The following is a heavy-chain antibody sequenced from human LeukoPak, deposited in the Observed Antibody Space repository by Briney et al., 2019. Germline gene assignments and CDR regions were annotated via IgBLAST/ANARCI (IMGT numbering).Heavy chain of an antibody. J-gene: IGHJ4*02. CDR1: GFTFNFYA. V-gene: IGHV3-23*01. Sequence: PGGSLRLSCAASGFTFNFYAMSWVRQAPGKGLEWVSTINASGGGTNYANSVKGRITISRDNSKNTLYLQMNSRRAEDTAVYYWARPYSSSSGEFDYWGQGTLVAVSS. CDR2: INASGGGT. CDR3: ARPYSSSSGEFDY. D-gene: IGHD6-6*01.